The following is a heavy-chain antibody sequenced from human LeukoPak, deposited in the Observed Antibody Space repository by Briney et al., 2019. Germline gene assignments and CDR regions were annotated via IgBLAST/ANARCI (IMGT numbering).Heavy chain of an antibody. CDR1: GFTFSRYW. CDR2: IKQDGSEK. V-gene: IGHV3-7*01. J-gene: IGHJ4*02. CDR3: AKLGDDY. D-gene: IGHD3-10*01. Sequence: GGLLRLSCAASGFTFSRYWMTWVRQAPGKGLEWVANIKQDGSEKDYVDSVKGRFTISRDNAESSLYLQMNSLRAEDTAVYYCAKLGDDYWGQGTLVTVSS.